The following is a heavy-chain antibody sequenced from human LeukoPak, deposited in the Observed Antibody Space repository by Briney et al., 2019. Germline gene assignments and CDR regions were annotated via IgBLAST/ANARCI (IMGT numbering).Heavy chain of an antibody. V-gene: IGHV3-33*08. Sequence: GGSLRLSCAASGFTFRDYTMNWVRQAPGKGLEWVALIWYDGSNKYYTDSVKGRLTISRDNSKNTLYLQMNSLRAEDTAIYYCAREGPRGNSQFDYWGQGTLVTVSS. CDR2: IWYDGSNK. D-gene: IGHD2/OR15-2a*01. CDR3: AREGPRGNSQFDY. CDR1: GFTFRDYT. J-gene: IGHJ4*02.